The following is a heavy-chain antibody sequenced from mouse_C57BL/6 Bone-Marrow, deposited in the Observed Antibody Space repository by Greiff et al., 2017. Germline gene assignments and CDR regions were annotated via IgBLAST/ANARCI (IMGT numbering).Heavy chain of an antibody. J-gene: IGHJ2*01. V-gene: IGHV14-1*01. CDR1: GFNIKDYY. CDR3: TTAAFYGSSPSYFDY. CDR2: IDPEDGDT. Sequence: VQLQQSGAELVRPGASVKLSCTASGFNIKDYYMHWVKQRPEQGLEWIGRIDPEDGDTEYAPKFQGKATMTAATSSNPAYLQLSSLTSEDTAVYYCTTAAFYGSSPSYFDYWGQGTTLTVSS. D-gene: IGHD1-1*01.